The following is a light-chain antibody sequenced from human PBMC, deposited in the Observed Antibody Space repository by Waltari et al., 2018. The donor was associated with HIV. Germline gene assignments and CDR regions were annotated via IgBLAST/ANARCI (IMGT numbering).Light chain of an antibody. CDR2: INN. CDR3: QSYDSSLSGSTVI. V-gene: IGLV1-40*01. Sequence: QSVLTQPPSVSGAPGQRVTISCTGSSSNIGSGYDVHWYQQLPGTAPKLLIYINNKRPSGVPDRFSGSKSGTSASLAITGLQAEDEADYYCQSYDSSLSGSTVIFGGGTKLTVL. J-gene: IGLJ2*01. CDR1: SSNIGSGYD.